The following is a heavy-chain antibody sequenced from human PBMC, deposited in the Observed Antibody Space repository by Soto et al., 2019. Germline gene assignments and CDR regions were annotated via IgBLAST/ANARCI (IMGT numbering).Heavy chain of an antibody. Sequence: QVQLVQSGAEVKKPGASVKVSCKASGYTFTSYGISWVRQAPGQGLEWMGWISAYNGNTNYAQKLQGRVTRTTDTSTSTAYMELRSLRSDDTAVYYCARDGGEQQLASLYGMDVWGQGTTVTVSS. D-gene: IGHD6-13*01. CDR3: ARDGGEQQLASLYGMDV. CDR2: ISAYNGNT. CDR1: GYTFTSYG. J-gene: IGHJ6*02. V-gene: IGHV1-18*01.